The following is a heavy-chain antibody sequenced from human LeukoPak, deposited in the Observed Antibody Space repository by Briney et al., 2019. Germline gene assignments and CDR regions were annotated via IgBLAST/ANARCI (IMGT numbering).Heavy chain of an antibody. V-gene: IGHV5-10-1*01. J-gene: IGHJ4*02. CDR1: GYSFTSYW. CDR3: ARRYYYGSGSYYFDY. Sequence: GESLKISCKGSGYSFTSYWISWVRQMPGKGLEWMGRIDPSDSYTNYSPSFQGHVTISADKSISTAYLQWSSLKASDTAMYYCARRYYYGSGSYYFDYWGQGTLVTVSS. CDR2: IDPSDSYT. D-gene: IGHD3-10*01.